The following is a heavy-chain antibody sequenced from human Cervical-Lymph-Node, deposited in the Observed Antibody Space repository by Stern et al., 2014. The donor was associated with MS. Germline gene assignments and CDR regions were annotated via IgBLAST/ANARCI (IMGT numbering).Heavy chain of an antibody. CDR3: AKVYGSGPFDY. CDR2: ISWSDVGT. J-gene: IGHJ4*02. V-gene: IGHV3-23*04. CDR1: GFTFSSYA. Sequence: EVQLGASGGTLVQPGGSLRLSCAASGFTFSSYAMRWVRQAPGKGLEWGSVISWSDVGTFYTDSVKGGFTICRDNSKNTLFLQVNSLRAEGTAVYYCAKVYGSGPFDYWGQGTLVTVSS. D-gene: IGHD6-19*01.